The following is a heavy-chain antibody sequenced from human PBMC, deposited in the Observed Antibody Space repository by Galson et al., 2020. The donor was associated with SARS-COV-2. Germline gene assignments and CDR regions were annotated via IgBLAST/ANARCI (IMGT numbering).Heavy chain of an antibody. D-gene: IGHD6-19*01. Sequence: GESLKISCAVSGFSVGSTYMSWVRQAPGKGLELVSLLYSGGSTDNADSVKGRFTISRDNSMNTLFLQMNSLRAEDTAMYYCARGQWMLDYWGQGVLVTVSS. V-gene: IGHV3-53*01. CDR2: LYSGGST. J-gene: IGHJ4*02. CDR1: GFSVGSTY. CDR3: ARGQWMLDY.